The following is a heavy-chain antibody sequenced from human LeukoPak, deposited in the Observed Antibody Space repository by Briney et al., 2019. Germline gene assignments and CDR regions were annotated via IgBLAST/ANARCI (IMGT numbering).Heavy chain of an antibody. V-gene: IGHV3-11*01. J-gene: IGHJ4*02. D-gene: IGHD2/OR15-2a*01. CDR2: ISSSGSTI. CDR1: EFSVGSNY. CDR3: ARGGFNARGFDY. Sequence: GGSLRLSCAASEFSVGSNYMTWVRQAPGKGLEWVSYISSSGSTIYYADSVKGRFTISRDNAKNSLYLQMNSLRAEDTAVYYCARGGFNARGFDYWGQGTLVTVSS.